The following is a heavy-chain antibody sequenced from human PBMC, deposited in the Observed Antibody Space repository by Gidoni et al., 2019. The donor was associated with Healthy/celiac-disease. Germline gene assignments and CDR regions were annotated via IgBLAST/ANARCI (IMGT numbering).Heavy chain of an antibody. J-gene: IGHJ6*02. V-gene: IGHV3-9*01. CDR1: GSSFDDYA. CDR2: IDWNSGSI. Sequence: EVQLVESGGGLVQSGRSLRLSCAASGSSFDDYAMHWARQGPGKGLGWVSGIDWNSGSIDYADSAKGRFTISRNNAKNSLFLQMNSLRVEDTALYYCVKSRGPYYHYYGVDVWGPGTTVTVSS. CDR3: VKSRGPYYHYYGVDV.